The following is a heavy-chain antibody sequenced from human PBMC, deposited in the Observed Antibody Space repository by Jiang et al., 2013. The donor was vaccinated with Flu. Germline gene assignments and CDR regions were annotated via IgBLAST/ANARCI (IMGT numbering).Heavy chain of an antibody. J-gene: IGHJ3*02. CDR3: ARPPNYYDSSGYPKGAFDI. V-gene: IGHV5-51*03. Sequence: GAEVKKPGESLKISCKGSGYSFTSYWIGWVRQMPGKGLEWMGIIYPGDSDTRYSPSFQGQVTISADKSISTAYLQWSSLKASDTAMYYCARPPNYYDSSGYPKGAFDIWAKGQWSPSL. CDR2: IYPGDSDT. D-gene: IGHD3-22*01. CDR1: GYSFTSYW.